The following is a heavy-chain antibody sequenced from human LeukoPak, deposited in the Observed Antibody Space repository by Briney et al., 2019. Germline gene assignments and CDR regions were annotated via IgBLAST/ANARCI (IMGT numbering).Heavy chain of an antibody. D-gene: IGHD3-22*01. V-gene: IGHV4-61*02. Sequence: SETLSLTCTVSGGSISSGSYCWSWIRQPAGKGLEWIGRIYTSGSTNYNPSLKSRVTMSVDTSKNQFSLKLSSVTAADTAVYYCARGQYYYDSSGYPDYWGQGTLVTVSS. CDR3: ARGQYYYDSSGYPDY. CDR1: GGSISSGSYC. J-gene: IGHJ4*02. CDR2: IYTSGST.